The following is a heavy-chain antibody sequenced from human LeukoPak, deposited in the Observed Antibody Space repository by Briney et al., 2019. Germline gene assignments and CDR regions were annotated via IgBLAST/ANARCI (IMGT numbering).Heavy chain of an antibody. CDR1: GYTFTSYG. V-gene: IGHV1-46*01. D-gene: IGHD2-2*02. Sequence: GASVKVSCKASGYTFTSYGISWVRQAPGQGLEWMGIINPSGGSTSYAQKFQGRVTMTRDTSTSTVYMELSSLRSEDTAVYYCARGPTPQYCSSTSCYTGGAFDIWGQGTMVTVSS. CDR2: INPSGGST. CDR3: ARGPTPQYCSSTSCYTGGAFDI. J-gene: IGHJ3*02.